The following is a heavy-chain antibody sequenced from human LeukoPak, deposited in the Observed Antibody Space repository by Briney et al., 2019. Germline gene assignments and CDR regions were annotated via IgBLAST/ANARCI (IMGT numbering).Heavy chain of an antibody. D-gene: IGHD6-13*01. CDR3: ARDQSVRLLQTSSTYFKHVFAI. CDR1: GYTFTNYG. J-gene: IGHJ3*02. V-gene: IGHV1-18*01. Sequence: ASVTVSCKTSGYTFTNYGISWVRQAPGLGLERMGWISAYNGNTNYAQKVEGRVTMTTDTSTSTAYMELRSLRFDDTAVYYCARDQSVRLLQTSSTYFKHVFAIWGQGSMVTVSS. CDR2: ISAYNGNT.